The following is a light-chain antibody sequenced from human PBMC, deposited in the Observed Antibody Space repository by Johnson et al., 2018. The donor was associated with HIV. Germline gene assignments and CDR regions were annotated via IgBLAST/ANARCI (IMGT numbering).Light chain of an antibody. CDR3: GTWDLSLNAYV. V-gene: IGLV1-51*01. Sequence: QSVLTQPPSVSAAPGQKVTISCSGSSSNIGKNHVSWYQQFPGTAPKLLIYDNNKRPSGISDRFSASKSGTSATLGITGLQTGDEADYFCGTWDLSLNAYVFGPGTKVTVL. CDR1: SSNIGKNH. J-gene: IGLJ1*01. CDR2: DNN.